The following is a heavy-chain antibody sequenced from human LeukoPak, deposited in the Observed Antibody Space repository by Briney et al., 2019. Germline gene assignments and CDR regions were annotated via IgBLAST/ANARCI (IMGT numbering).Heavy chain of an antibody. CDR3: ARAPQLERTFDY. CDR2: ISYDGSNK. V-gene: IGHV3-30*04. Sequence: GRSLRLSRAASGFTFSSYAMHWVRQAPGKGLEWVAVISYDGSNKYYADSVKGRFTISRDNSKNTLYLQMNSLRAEDTAVYYCARAPQLERTFDYWGQGTLVTVSS. CDR1: GFTFSSYA. D-gene: IGHD1-1*01. J-gene: IGHJ4*02.